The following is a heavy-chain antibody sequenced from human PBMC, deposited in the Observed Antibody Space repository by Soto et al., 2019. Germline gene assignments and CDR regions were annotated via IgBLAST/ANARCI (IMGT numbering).Heavy chain of an antibody. CDR1: GFTFSSDG. Sequence: QVQLVESGGGVVQPGRSLRLSCAASGFTFSSDGMHWVRQAPGKGLEWVAVISYDGINKYYADSVRGRFTISRDNSNNRLYPQMNSLRAEDTAVYYCAKDGVFGSGSSFDYWGQGTLVTVSS. CDR3: AKDGVFGSGSSFDY. D-gene: IGHD3-10*01. V-gene: IGHV3-30*18. J-gene: IGHJ4*02. CDR2: ISYDGINK.